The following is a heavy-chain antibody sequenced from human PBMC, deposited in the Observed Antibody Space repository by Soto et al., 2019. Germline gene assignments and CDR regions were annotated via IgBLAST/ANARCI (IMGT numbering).Heavy chain of an antibody. Sequence: DVQVVESGGGLIQPGGSLRISCAASGFTVIGNDSITWVRQAPGQGLQGVSALYIADGTFYADSVRGRFTVSIDSSKKTVYLQMNNLSPEDTAVYFSATWLRREQAFDIRGLGKMVTVAS. V-gene: IGHV3-53*01. CDR3: ATWLRREQAFDI. CDR2: LYIADGT. CDR1: GFTVIGNDS. D-gene: IGHD5-12*01. J-gene: IGHJ3*02.